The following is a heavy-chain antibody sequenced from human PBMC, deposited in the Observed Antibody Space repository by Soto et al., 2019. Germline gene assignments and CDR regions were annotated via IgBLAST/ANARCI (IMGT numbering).Heavy chain of an antibody. CDR3: ASTLGGSFYFQH. J-gene: IGHJ1*01. V-gene: IGHV1-2*04. CDR2: INPNSGGT. D-gene: IGHD1-26*01. Sequence: ASVKVSCKASGYTFTGYYMHWVRQAPGQGLEWMGWINPNSGGTNYAQKFQGWVTMTRDTSISTAYMELSSVTAADTAVYYCASTLGGSFYFQHWGQGTLVTVSS. CDR1: GYTFTGYY.